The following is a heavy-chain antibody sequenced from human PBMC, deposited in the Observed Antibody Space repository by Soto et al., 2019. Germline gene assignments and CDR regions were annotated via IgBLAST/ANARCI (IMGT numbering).Heavy chain of an antibody. CDR2: VYYSGST. Sequence: SETLSLTCTVSGASISSGGYYWSWIRQHPGKGLEWIANVYYSGSTYYNPSLKSRVTISIDTPKNQFSLKLSSVTAADTAVYYCAKAQAWELLFDFWGQGTLVTVSS. D-gene: IGHD1-26*01. CDR1: GASISSGGYY. V-gene: IGHV4-31*03. CDR3: AKAQAWELLFDF. J-gene: IGHJ4*02.